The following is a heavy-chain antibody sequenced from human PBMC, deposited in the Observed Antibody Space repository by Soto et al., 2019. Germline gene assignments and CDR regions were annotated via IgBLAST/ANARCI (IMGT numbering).Heavy chain of an antibody. V-gene: IGHV4-30-2*01. J-gene: IGHJ5*02. CDR3: ARDKLEGNWFDP. CDR1: GGSLSSGGYS. Sequence: QLQLQESGSGLVKPSQTLSLTCTVSGGSLSSGGYSWNWIRQAPGKGLEWIGYIYHSGYTLYNPSLKGRVTISVDKSKNHFSLNLTSVTAAGTAVYYCARDKLEGNWFDPWGQGTLVTVSS. CDR2: IYHSGYT.